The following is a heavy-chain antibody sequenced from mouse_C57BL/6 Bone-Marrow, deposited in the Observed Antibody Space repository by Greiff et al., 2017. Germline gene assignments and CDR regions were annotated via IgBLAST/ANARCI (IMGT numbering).Heavy chain of an antibody. V-gene: IGHV5-12*01. CDR3: ARAYYGSSHECFDV. CDR1: GFTFSDYY. J-gene: IGHJ1*03. D-gene: IGHD1-1*01. Sequence: EVQGVESGGGLVQPGGSLKLSCAASGFTFSDYYMYWVRQTPEKRLEWVAYISNGGGSTCYPDTVRGRFTFSRDNAKNTLYLQVSRLMSEDTAVYYCARAYYGSSHECFDVWGTGTTVTVSS. CDR2: ISNGGGST.